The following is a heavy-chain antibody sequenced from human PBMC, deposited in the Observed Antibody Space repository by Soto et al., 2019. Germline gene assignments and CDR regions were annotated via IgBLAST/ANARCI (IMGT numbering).Heavy chain of an antibody. CDR2: IIPFVGTA. CDR3: VRRTEGKEGYSY. D-gene: IGHD1-26*01. Sequence: QVQLVQSGAEVMKPGSSVKVSCQVSGGTFSTYGLGWVRQAPGQGLEWMGAIIPFVGTANYAQKFRDRVTITADRSTTTTYMEVKSLTLEDTAVYYCVRRTEGKEGYSYWGQGTLVSVS. V-gene: IGHV1-69*06. CDR1: GGTFSTYG. J-gene: IGHJ4*02.